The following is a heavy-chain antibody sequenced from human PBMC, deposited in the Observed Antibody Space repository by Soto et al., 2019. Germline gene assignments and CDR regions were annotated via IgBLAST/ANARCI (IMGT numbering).Heavy chain of an antibody. D-gene: IGHD5-12*01. CDR1: GLTFSTYA. V-gene: IGHV3-23*01. CDR3: AKSPGGLDGYNSDYYGMDV. J-gene: IGHJ6*02. CDR2: IGGSGTGGRT. Sequence: EVHLLESGGDLVQPGGSLRLSCTASGLTFSTYAISWVRQAPGKGLEWVSAIGGSGTGGRTYYADSVKGRFTISRDNSTNTVYLQMNSLRADDTAVYYCAKSPGGLDGYNSDYYGMDVWGQGTTVTVSS.